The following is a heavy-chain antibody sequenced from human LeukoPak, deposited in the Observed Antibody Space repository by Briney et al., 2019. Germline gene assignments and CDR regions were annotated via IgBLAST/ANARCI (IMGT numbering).Heavy chain of an antibody. CDR1: GYSFTSYW. J-gene: IGHJ5*02. CDR3: ARLIAVAGTGTWFDP. Sequence: GESLKISCKGSGYSFTSYWIGWVRPMPGKGLEWMGMIHPGDSDTRYSPSFQGQVTISADKSISIAYLQWSSLKASDTAMYYCARLIAVAGTGTWFDPWGQGTLVTVSS. CDR2: IHPGDSDT. V-gene: IGHV5-51*01. D-gene: IGHD6-19*01.